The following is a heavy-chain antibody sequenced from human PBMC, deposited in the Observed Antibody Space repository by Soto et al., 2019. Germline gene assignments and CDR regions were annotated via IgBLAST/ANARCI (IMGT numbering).Heavy chain of an antibody. V-gene: IGHV3-33*01. CDR1: GFALSSFD. Sequence: QVQLAESGGGVVQSGRSLRLSCAASGFALSSFDMHWVRQAPGKGLEWVAVIWYDGSNEYYADSVKGRFTISRDNSKNTLYLQMNRLRVEDTAVYYCARDALVRGVHPPDYWGQGTLVTVSS. CDR3: ARDALVRGVHPPDY. CDR2: IWYDGSNE. D-gene: IGHD3-10*01. J-gene: IGHJ4*02.